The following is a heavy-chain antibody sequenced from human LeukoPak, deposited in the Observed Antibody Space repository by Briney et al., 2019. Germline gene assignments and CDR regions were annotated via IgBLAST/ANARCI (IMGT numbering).Heavy chain of an antibody. CDR2: IDPSDSYT. CDR3: ARHGRYTAIEYFDY. Sequence: GESLKISCKGSGYNFTNYWISWVRQMPGKGLEWMGRIDPSDSYTNYSPSFQGHVTISTDKSISTAYLQWNSVKASDAAMYYCARHGRYTAIEYFDYWGQGTLVTVSS. V-gene: IGHV5-10-1*01. J-gene: IGHJ4*02. D-gene: IGHD5-18*01. CDR1: GYNFTNYW.